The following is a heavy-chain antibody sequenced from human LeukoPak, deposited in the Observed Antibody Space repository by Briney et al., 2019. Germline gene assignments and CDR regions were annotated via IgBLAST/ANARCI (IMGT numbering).Heavy chain of an antibody. CDR2: IYYSGST. Sequence: NPSETLSLTCTVSGGSISSYYWSWIRQPPGKGLEWIGYIYYSGSTNYNPSLKSRVTISVDTSKNQFSLKLSSVTAADTAVYYCARGVLFDPWGQGTLVTVSS. J-gene: IGHJ5*02. CDR3: ARGVLFDP. V-gene: IGHV4-59*12. CDR1: GGSISSYY.